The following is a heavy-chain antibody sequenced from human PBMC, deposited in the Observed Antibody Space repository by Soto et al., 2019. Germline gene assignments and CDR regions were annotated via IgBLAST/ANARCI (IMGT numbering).Heavy chain of an antibody. Sequence: HPGGSLRLSCAASGFTFDDYAMHWVRQAPGKGLEWVSGISWNSGSIGYADSVKGRFTISRDNAENSLYLQMNSLRAEDTALYYYAIVTYPTSHLYDAFDICGQGTMVTVSS. CDR3: AIVTYPTSHLYDAFDI. J-gene: IGHJ3*02. CDR1: GFTFDDYA. V-gene: IGHV3-9*01. CDR2: ISWNSGSI.